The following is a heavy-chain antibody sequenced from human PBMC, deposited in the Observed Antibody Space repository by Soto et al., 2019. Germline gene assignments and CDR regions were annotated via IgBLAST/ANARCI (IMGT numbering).Heavy chain of an antibody. D-gene: IGHD6-13*01. J-gene: IGHJ4*02. CDR1: GFTFSSYA. V-gene: IGHV3-30-3*01. CDR2: ISYDGSNK. CDR3: ARVVAAAGDY. Sequence: QVQLVESGGGVVQPGRSLRLSCAASGFTFSSYAMHWVRQAPGKGLEWVAVISYDGSNKYYADSVKGRFTISRDNSKNTLYLQMNSLRAEDTAVYYCARVVAAAGDYWGQGTLVTVSS.